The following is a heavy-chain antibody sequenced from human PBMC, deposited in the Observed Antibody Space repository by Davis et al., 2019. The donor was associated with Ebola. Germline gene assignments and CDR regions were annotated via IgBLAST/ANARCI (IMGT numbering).Heavy chain of an antibody. CDR1: GGTFSSHA. J-gene: IGHJ4*02. D-gene: IGHD4-17*01. V-gene: IGHV1-3*01. Sequence: AASVKVSCKASGGTFSSHAFNWVRQAPGQGLEWMGRINPNSGGTNYSQKFQGRVTITRDTSASTAYMELSSLRSEDTALYYCAMTTVTLQRLDYWGQGTLVTVSS. CDR3: AMTTVTLQRLDY. CDR2: INPNSGGT.